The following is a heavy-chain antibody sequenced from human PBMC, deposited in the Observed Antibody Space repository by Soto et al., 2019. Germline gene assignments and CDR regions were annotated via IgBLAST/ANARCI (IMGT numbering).Heavy chain of an antibody. J-gene: IGHJ3*02. D-gene: IGHD3-22*01. CDR2: IKSKTDGGTT. CDR3: TTEGPITMITRSDAFDI. V-gene: IGHV3-15*07. CDR1: SVSNAW. Sequence: SVSNAWMNWVRQAPGKGLEWVGRIKSKTDGGTTDYAAPVKGRFTISRDDSKNTLYLQMNSLKTEDTAVYYCTTEGPITMITRSDAFDIWGQGTMVTVSS.